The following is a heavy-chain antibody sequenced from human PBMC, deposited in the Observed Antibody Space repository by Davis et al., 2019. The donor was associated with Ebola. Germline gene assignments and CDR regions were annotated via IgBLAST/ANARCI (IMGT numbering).Heavy chain of an antibody. J-gene: IGHJ4*02. CDR3: ARHQYCSGIGGSCYLLDY. CDR1: GGSFSGYY. D-gene: IGHD2-15*01. CDR2: INHSGST. Sequence: MPGGSLRLSCAVYGGSFSGYYWSWIRQPPGKGLEWMGEINHSGSTNYNPSLKSRVTISADTSKNQFSLKLSSVTAADTAVYYCARHQYCSGIGGSCYLLDYWGQGTLVTVSS. V-gene: IGHV4-34*01.